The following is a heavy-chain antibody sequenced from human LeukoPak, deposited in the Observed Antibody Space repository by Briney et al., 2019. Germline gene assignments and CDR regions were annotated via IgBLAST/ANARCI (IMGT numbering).Heavy chain of an antibody. J-gene: IGHJ4*02. Sequence: SETLSLTCTVSGGSLSSSSYYWGWTRQPPGKGLEWIGSIYYSGSTYYNPSLKSRVTISVDTSKNQFSLKLSSVTAADTAVYYCASELIVVAKYGYWGQGTLVTVSS. CDR1: GGSLSSSSYY. CDR3: ASELIVVAKYGY. CDR2: IYYSGST. D-gene: IGHD3-22*01. V-gene: IGHV4-39*01.